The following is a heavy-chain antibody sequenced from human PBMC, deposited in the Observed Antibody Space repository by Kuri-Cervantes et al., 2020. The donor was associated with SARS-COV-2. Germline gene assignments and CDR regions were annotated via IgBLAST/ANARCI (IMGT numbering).Heavy chain of an antibody. CDR1: GFTFSSYW. V-gene: IGHV3-11*04. Sequence: GESLKISCAASGFTFSSYWMSWIRQAPGKGLEWISYISNSGSITYYADSVRGRFTVSRDNAKKSLYLQMNSLKAEDTAVYFCARVPNYRYDYGHYWGQGALVTVSS. J-gene: IGHJ4*02. CDR3: ARVPNYRYDYGHY. CDR2: ISNSGSIT. D-gene: IGHD3-16*01.